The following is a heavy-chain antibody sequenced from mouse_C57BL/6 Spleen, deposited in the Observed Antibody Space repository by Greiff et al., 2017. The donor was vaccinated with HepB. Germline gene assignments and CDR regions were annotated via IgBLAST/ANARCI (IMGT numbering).Heavy chain of an antibody. Sequence: QVQLQQSGTELVKPGASVKLSCKASGYTFTSYWMHWVKQRPGQGLEWIGNINPSNGGTNYNEKFKSKATLTVDKSSSTAYMQLSSLTSEDSAVYYCAREDSSGYYAMDYWGQGTSVTVSS. V-gene: IGHV1-53*01. CDR3: AREDSSGYYAMDY. CDR1: GYTFTSYW. D-gene: IGHD3-2*02. CDR2: INPSNGGT. J-gene: IGHJ4*01.